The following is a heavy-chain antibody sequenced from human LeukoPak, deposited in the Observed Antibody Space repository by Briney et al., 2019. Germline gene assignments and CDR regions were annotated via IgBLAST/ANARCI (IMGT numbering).Heavy chain of an antibody. V-gene: IGHV3-53*01. Sequence: RSGGSLRLSCAASGFTVSSNYMSWVRQAPGKGLEWVSVIYSGGSTYYADSVKGRFTISRDNSKNTLYLQMNNLRAEDTAVYYCASGSGSYRTPYYYMDVWGKGTTVTVSS. CDR3: ASGSGSYRTPYYYMDV. CDR1: GFTVSSNY. J-gene: IGHJ6*03. CDR2: IYSGGST. D-gene: IGHD3-10*01.